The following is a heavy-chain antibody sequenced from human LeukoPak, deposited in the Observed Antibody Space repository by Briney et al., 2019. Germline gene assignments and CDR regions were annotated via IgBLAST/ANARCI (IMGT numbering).Heavy chain of an antibody. CDR2: INTRGSST. V-gene: IGHV3-74*01. J-gene: IGHJ6*03. CDR3: LAGYYYYYMDV. Sequence: GGSLRLSCAASGFAFSNYWLHWVRQAPGKGLEWVARINTRGSSTNYAASVKGRFTISRDHAKNPLYLQMTSLSAEDTAVYYALAGYYYYYMDVWGKGTTVTVSS. D-gene: IGHD6-13*01. CDR1: GFAFSNYW.